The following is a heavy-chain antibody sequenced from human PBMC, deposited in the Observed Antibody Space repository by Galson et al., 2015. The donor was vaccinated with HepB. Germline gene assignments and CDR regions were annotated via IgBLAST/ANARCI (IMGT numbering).Heavy chain of an antibody. J-gene: IGHJ5*02. CDR1: GDSVSSNSAA. V-gene: IGHV6-1*01. CDR3: AREDNMITFGGVIYWFDP. CDR2: TYYRSKWYN. Sequence: CAISGDSVSSNSAAWNWIRQSPSRGLEWLGRTYYRSKWYNDYAVSVKSRITINPDTSKNQFSLQLNSVTPEDTAVYYCAREDNMITFGGVIYWFDPWGQGTLVTVSS. D-gene: IGHD3-16*01.